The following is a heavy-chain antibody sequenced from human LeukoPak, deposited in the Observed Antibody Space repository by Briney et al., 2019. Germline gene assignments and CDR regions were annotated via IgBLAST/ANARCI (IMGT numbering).Heavy chain of an antibody. J-gene: IGHJ4*02. CDR3: ARQMATYCSSTSCYPRGFDY. CDR1: GRSLSSYY. Sequence: SETLSLTCTVSGRSLSSYYWSCIRQPRGKGLEWIGYIYYSGTTNYNPSLKSRVSISVDTSKNQFSLKLSSVTAADTAVYYCARQMATYCSSTSCYPRGFDYWGQGTLVTVSS. V-gene: IGHV4-59*01. CDR2: IYYSGTT. D-gene: IGHD2-2*01.